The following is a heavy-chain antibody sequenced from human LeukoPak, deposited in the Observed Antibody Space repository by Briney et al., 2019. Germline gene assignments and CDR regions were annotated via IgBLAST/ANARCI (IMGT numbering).Heavy chain of an antibody. J-gene: IGHJ4*02. CDR1: GYTLTGYY. Sequence: ASVKVSCKASGYTLTGYYMHWVRQAPGQGLEWMGRINPNSGGTNYAQKFQGRVTMTRDTSISTAYMELSRLRSDDTAVYYCARVGTMVRGVPRVGFDYWGQGTLVTVSS. CDR2: INPNSGGT. D-gene: IGHD3-10*01. V-gene: IGHV1-2*06. CDR3: ARVGTMVRGVPRVGFDY.